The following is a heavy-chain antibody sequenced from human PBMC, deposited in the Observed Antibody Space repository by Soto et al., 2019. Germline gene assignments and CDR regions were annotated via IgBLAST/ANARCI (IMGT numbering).Heavy chain of an antibody. Sequence: GGSLRLSCAASGFAFSNAWMSWVRQAPGKGLEWVGRIKSKTDGGTTDYAAPVKGRFTISRDDSKNTLYLQMNSLKTEDTAVYYWTPDRGSGRSVDYWRQGTLVTVSS. V-gene: IGHV3-15*01. CDR1: GFAFSNAW. J-gene: IGHJ4*02. CDR3: TPDRGSGRSVDY. D-gene: IGHD3-10*01. CDR2: IKSKTDGGTT.